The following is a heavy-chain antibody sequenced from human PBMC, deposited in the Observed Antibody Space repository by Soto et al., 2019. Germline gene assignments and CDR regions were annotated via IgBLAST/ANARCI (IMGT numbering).Heavy chain of an antibody. CDR2: IDGDDGDESAT. CDR3: VRDSHGDY. CDR1: GLPFRSTG. J-gene: IGHJ4*02. Sequence: EVQLVESGGGWVNPGGSLRRPVEASGLPFRSTGMQGVRQAPGKGLEWVSRIDGDDGDESATNYAASVQGRFIISRDNAKNTLHLQMNSLRVEDTAVYYCVRDSHGDYWGQGTLVTVS. V-gene: IGHV3-74*01.